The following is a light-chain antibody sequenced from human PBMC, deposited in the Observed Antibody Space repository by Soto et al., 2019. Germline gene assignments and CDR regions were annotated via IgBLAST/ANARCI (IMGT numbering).Light chain of an antibody. CDR1: SGSVSTGYY. CDR2: STN. Sequence: QTVVTQEPSFSVSPGGTVTLTCGLSSGSVSTGYYPSWYQQTPGQAPRTLIYSTNTRSSGVPDRFSGSILGNNAALTITGAQADDESDYYCVLYMGSGISVFGGGTKL. CDR3: VLYMGSGISV. V-gene: IGLV8-61*01. J-gene: IGLJ2*01.